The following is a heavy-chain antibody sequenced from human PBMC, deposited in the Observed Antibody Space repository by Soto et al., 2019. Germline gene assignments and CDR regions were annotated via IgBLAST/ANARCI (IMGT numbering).Heavy chain of an antibody. V-gene: IGHV4-4*07. CDR1: GGSISSYY. CDR2: IYTSGTT. CDR3: ARGRRWRHYDSIGYYLDY. Sequence: SETLSLTCTVSGGSISSYYWSWIRQPAGKGLEWIERIYTSGTTNYNPSLKSQVTMSVDTSKNQCSLKLSSVTAADTAVYYCARGRRWRHYDSIGYYLDYWGQGTLVTVS. D-gene: IGHD3-22*01. J-gene: IGHJ4*02.